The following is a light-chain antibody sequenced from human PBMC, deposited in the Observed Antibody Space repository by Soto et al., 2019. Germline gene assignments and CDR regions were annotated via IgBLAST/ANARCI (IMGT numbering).Light chain of an antibody. V-gene: IGKV3-20*01. CDR2: GTS. CDR1: QSVSSTY. CDR3: QQYGSPPPT. Sequence: EIVLTQSPGTLSLSPGERATLSCRASQSVSSTYLAWYQQKPGQAPRLLMYGTSSRATGIPDRFSGSGSGTDFTLTINRREPKDFAVYYCQQYGSPPPTFGGGTKVDIK. J-gene: IGKJ4*01.